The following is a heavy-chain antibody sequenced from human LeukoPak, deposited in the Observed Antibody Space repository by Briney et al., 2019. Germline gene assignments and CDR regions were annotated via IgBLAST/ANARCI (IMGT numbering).Heavy chain of an antibody. CDR2: ISYSGST. CDR1: GGSISSSSLY. CDR3: ASRSLGYCSGGSCLNWFDP. V-gene: IGHV4-39*01. J-gene: IGHJ5*02. Sequence: PSETLSLTCTVSGGSISSSSLYWGWIRQPPGKGLEWIGSISYSGSTYYNPSPKSRVTISVDTSKNQFSLKLSSVTAADTAVYYCASRSLGYCSGGSCLNWFDPWGQGTLVTVSS. D-gene: IGHD2-15*01.